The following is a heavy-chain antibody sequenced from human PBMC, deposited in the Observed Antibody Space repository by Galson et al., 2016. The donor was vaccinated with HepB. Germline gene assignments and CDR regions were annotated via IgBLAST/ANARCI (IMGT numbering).Heavy chain of an antibody. J-gene: IGHJ6*03. V-gene: IGHV3-66*01. CDR3: ARDPQYHDYMDV. CDR2: MYSGGST. Sequence: SLRLSCAASGFSVSSHHMSWVRQAPGKGLEWVSVMYSGGSTYHVDSVKGRFTISRDNSKNTLYLQMNSLRAEDTAVYYCARDPQYHDYMDVWGKGTTVTVSS. CDR1: GFSVSSHH.